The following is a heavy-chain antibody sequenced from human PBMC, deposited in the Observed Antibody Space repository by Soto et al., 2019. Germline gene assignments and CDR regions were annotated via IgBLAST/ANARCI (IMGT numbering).Heavy chain of an antibody. CDR1: GGSISSSSYY. CDR2: IYYSGST. Sequence: LSLTCTVSGGSISSSSYYWGWIRQPPGKGLEWIGSIYYSGSTYYNPSLKSRVTISVDTSKNQFSLKLSSVTAADTAVYYCASGEGLRYFDWLLGYYYYYGMDVWGQGTTVTVSS. D-gene: IGHD3-9*01. V-gene: IGHV4-39*01. J-gene: IGHJ6*02. CDR3: ASGEGLRYFDWLLGYYYYYGMDV.